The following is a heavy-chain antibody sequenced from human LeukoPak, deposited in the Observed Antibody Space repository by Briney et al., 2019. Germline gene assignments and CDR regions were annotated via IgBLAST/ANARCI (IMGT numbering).Heavy chain of an antibody. CDR3: ARIRGRGYYHDSSAYDAAFDI. V-gene: IGHV1-69*05. J-gene: IGHJ3*02. CDR2: IIPLFRSA. D-gene: IGHD3-22*01. Sequence: SVKVSCKASGGAFSSNAITWVRQAPGQGLEWMGRIIPLFRSADYAQKFQGRATLTTDESMTTAYMELSSLRSEDTAVYYCARIRGRGYYHDSSAYDAAFDIWGQGTKVTVSS. CDR1: GGAFSSNA.